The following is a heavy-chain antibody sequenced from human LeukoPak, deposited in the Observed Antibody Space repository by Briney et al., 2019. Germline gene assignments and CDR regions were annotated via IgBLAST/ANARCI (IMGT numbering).Heavy chain of an antibody. CDR2: IYYSGST. D-gene: IGHD1/OR15-1a*01. J-gene: IGHJ4*02. CDR1: GGSISSYY. V-gene: IGHV4-59*08. CDR3: ARSIIATRSKFDY. Sequence: PSETLSLTCTVSGGSISSYYWSWIRQPPGKGLEWIGYIYYSGSTSYNPSLKSRVTISVDTSKNQFSLKLSSVTAADTAVYYCARSIIATRSKFDYWGQGNLVTVSS.